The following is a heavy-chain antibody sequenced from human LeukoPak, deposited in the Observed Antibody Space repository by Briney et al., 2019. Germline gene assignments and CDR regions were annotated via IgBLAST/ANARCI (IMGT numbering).Heavy chain of an antibody. Sequence: PSETLSLTCTVSGGSISSSNYYWGWIRHPPGTVLEWIGSFYYSGSIYYIPSLKSRVTISVDKSKKKFSPNLSSVTAADTAVYYCATGTGSGSYYRNYKYYYMDVWGKGTTVTVSS. V-gene: IGHV4-39*07. CDR1: GGSISSSNYY. J-gene: IGHJ6*03. D-gene: IGHD3-10*01. CDR3: ATGTGSGSYYRNYKYYYMDV. CDR2: FYYSGSI.